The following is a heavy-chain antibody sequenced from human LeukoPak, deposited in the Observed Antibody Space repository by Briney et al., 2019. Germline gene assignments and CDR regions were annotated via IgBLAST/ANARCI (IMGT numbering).Heavy chain of an antibody. CDR1: GFTFSTYA. CDR2: IGGSGSYT. D-gene: IGHD6-13*01. Sequence: GGSLRLSCAASGFTFSTYAMIWVRQAPGKGLEWVSVIGGSGSYTYYADSVKGRFTISRDNSKDTLYLQMNSLRAEDTAANYFARDWYDYWGQGTLVTVSS. J-gene: IGHJ4*02. CDR3: ARDWYDY. V-gene: IGHV3-23*01.